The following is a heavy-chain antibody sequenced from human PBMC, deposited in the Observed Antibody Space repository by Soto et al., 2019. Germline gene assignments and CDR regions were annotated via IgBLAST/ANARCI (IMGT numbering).Heavy chain of an antibody. J-gene: IGHJ4*02. Sequence: GGSLRLSCAASGFTFSSYAMSWVRQAPGKGLEWVSAISGSGGSTYYADSVKGRFTISRDNSKNTLYLQMNSLRAEDTAVYYCAGSITAAGTFGPQGYWGQGALVTVSS. CDR3: AGSITAAGTFGPQGY. D-gene: IGHD6-13*01. V-gene: IGHV3-23*01. CDR1: GFTFSSYA. CDR2: ISGSGGST.